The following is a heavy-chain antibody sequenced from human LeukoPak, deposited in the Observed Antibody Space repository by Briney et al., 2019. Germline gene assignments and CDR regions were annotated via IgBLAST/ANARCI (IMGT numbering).Heavy chain of an antibody. CDR1: GFTSSSYS. J-gene: IGHJ4*02. CDR3: ARDAYDTSAYYFFDY. Sequence: PGGSLRLSCAAPGFTSSSYSMNWVRQAPGKGLEWVSSISSSSSYIYYADSVKGRFTISRDNAKNSLYLQMNSLRDEDTAVYYCARDAYDTSAYYFFDYWGQGTLVTVSS. D-gene: IGHD3-22*01. V-gene: IGHV3-21*01. CDR2: ISSSSSYI.